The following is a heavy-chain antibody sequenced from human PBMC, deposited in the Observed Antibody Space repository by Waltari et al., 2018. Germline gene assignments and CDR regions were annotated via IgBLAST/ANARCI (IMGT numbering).Heavy chain of an antibody. CDR2: MNPNSGNT. D-gene: IGHD3-3*01. Sequence: QVQLVQSGAEVKKPGASVKVSCKASGYTFTSYDLNWVRQATGQGLEWMGWMNPNSGNTGYAQKFQGRVTMTRNTSISTAYMELSSLRSEDTAVYYCARVTSGSYYDFWSGYSNYYYYYMDVWGKGTTVTVSS. J-gene: IGHJ6*03. V-gene: IGHV1-8*01. CDR1: GYTFTSYD. CDR3: ARVTSGSYYDFWSGYSNYYYYYMDV.